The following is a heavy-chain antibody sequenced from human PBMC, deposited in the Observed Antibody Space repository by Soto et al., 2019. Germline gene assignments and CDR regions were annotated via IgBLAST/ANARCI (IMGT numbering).Heavy chain of an antibody. V-gene: IGHV1-3*01. CDR3: ARGRGGYCSGGSCWSFDP. J-gene: IGHJ5*02. D-gene: IGHD2-15*01. CDR2: INAGNGNT. CDR1: GYTFTSYA. Sequence: ASVKVSCKASGYTFTSYAMHWVRQAPGQRLEWMGWINAGNGNTKYSQKFQGRVTITRDTSASTAYMELSSLRSEDTAVYYCARGRGGYCSGGSCWSFDPWGQGTLVTVSS.